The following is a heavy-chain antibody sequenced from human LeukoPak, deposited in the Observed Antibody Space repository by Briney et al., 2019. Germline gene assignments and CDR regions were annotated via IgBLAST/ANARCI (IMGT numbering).Heavy chain of an antibody. Sequence: EPSETLSLTCTVSGVSISSYYWSWIRQPPGKGLEWIGYIYYIGSTNYNPSLKSRVTISVDTSKNQFSLKLSSVTAADTAVYYCARSYCGGDCYRQDYYYMDVWGKGTTVTISS. V-gene: IGHV4-59*08. D-gene: IGHD2-21*02. J-gene: IGHJ6*03. CDR2: IYYIGST. CDR1: GVSISSYY. CDR3: ARSYCGGDCYRQDYYYMDV.